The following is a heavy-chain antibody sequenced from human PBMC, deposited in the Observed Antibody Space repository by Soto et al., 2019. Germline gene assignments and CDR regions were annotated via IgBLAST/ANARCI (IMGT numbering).Heavy chain of an antibody. D-gene: IGHD6-6*01. V-gene: IGHV2-5*01. J-gene: IGHJ4*02. CDR3: AQVDDVAALFAY. Sequence: QITLKESGPTLVKPTQTLTLTCTFSGFSLSTTGEGVGGIRQPPGKALEWLAVIYWNDDKSYSPALKSRLIISKDTSKKQVVLTMMNMAPVDTGTYYCAQVDDVAALFAYLGQGTLVTVSS. CDR1: GFSLSTTGEG. CDR2: IYWNDDK.